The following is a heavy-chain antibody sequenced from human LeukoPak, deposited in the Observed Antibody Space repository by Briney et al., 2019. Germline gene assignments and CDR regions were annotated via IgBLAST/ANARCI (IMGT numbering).Heavy chain of an antibody. CDR2: INHSGST. CDR3: ARRWSSSWYFVRGETKTYYFDY. J-gene: IGHJ4*02. CDR1: GGSFSGYY. D-gene: IGHD6-13*01. Sequence: SETLSLTCAVYGGSFSGYYWSWIRQPPGKGLEWIGEINHSGSTNYNPSLKSRVTISVDTSKNQFSLKLSSVTAADTAVYYCARRWSSSWYFVRGETKTYYFDYWGQGTLVTVSS. V-gene: IGHV4-34*01.